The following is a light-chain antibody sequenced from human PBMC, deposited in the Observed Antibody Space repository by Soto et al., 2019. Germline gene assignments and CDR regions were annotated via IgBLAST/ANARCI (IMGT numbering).Light chain of an antibody. J-gene: IGKJ4*01. CDR3: QQRSSWPLT. CDR1: QDITTY. CDR2: DTF. V-gene: IGKV3-11*01. Sequence: IVLTQSPASLSLSPGERATLSCRASQDITTYVAWYQQKPGQAPRLFIYDTFNRASDVPARFSGSGSGTVFTLTSTNVAPDYSAIYYWQQRSSWPLTFGGGTKLEIK.